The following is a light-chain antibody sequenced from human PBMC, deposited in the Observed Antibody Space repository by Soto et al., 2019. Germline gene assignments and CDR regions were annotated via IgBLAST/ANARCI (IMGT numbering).Light chain of an antibody. J-gene: IGLJ2*01. CDR3: AAWDDSLRGSVI. CDR1: SSNIGSNF. CDR2: LND. V-gene: IGLV1-47*01. Sequence: QSVLTQPPSASGTPGQRVTISCCGSSSNIGSNFVYWYQQLPGKAPKLLIWLNDQRPSGVPDRFSGSKSGNSASLAISDLRSGDEADYYCAAWDDSLRGSVIFGGGTKRTVL.